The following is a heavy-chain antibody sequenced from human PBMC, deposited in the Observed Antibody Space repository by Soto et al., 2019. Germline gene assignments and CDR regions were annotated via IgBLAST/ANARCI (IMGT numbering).Heavy chain of an antibody. CDR3: TRHEDYYDSSGYYV. CDR2: IRSKANSYAT. Sequence: EVQLVESGGGLVQPGGSLKLSCAASGFTFSGSAMHWVRQASGKGLEWVGRIRSKANSYATAYAASVKGRFTISRDDSKNTAYLKMNSLKTEDTAVYYCTRHEDYYDSSGYYVWGQGTLVTVSS. D-gene: IGHD3-22*01. CDR1: GFTFSGSA. V-gene: IGHV3-73*01. J-gene: IGHJ4*02.